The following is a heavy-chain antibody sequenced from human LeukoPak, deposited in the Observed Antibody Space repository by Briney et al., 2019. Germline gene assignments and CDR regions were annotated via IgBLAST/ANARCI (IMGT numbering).Heavy chain of an antibody. CDR2: IRSKAYGGTT. D-gene: IGHD2-15*01. J-gene: IGHJ6*03. CDR1: GFTFGDYA. V-gene: IGHV3-49*04. Sequence: GGSLRLSCTASGFTFGDYAMSWVRQAPGKGLEWVGFIRSKAYGGTTEYAASAKGRFTISRDDSKSIAYLQMNSLKTEDTAVYYCTRSPDIVVVVAATAYYYYYMDVWGKGTTVTISS. CDR3: TRSPDIVVVVAATAYYYYYMDV.